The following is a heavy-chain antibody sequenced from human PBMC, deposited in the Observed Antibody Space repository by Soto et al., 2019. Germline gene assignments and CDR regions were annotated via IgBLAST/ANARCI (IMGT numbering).Heavy chain of an antibody. CDR1: GGSISSSYYY. CDR3: ASSVATIIVKFDY. Sequence: SETLSLTCTVSGGSISSSYYYWGWIRHPPGKGLEWIGSIYYGGSTYYNPSLKSRVTVSVDTSKNQFSLKLSSVTAADTAVYYCASSVATIIVKFDYWGQGTLVTVSS. D-gene: IGHD5-12*01. J-gene: IGHJ4*02. V-gene: IGHV4-39*07. CDR2: IYYGGST.